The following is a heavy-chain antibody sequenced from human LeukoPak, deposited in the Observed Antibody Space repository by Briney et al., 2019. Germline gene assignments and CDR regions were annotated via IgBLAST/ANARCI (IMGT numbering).Heavy chain of an antibody. V-gene: IGHV1-18*04. CDR1: GYTFAKYA. J-gene: IGHJ4*02. CDR2: ISAYNGNT. Sequence: ASVKVSCKASGYTFAKYAIHWVRQAPGQGLEWMGWISAYNGNTNYAQKLQGRVTMTTDTSTSTAYMELRSLRSDDTAVYYCARDEYYDSSGYPDYWGQGTLVTVSS. CDR3: ARDEYYDSSGYPDY. D-gene: IGHD3-22*01.